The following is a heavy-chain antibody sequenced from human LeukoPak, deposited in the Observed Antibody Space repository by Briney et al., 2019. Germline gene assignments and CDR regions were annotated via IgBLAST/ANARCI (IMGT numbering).Heavy chain of an antibody. CDR1: GGTFSSYA. Sequence: ASMKVSCKASGGTFSSYAISWVRQAPGQGLEWMGGIIPIFGTANYAQKFQGRVTITADESTSTAYMELSSLRSEDTAVYYCARVDSSSWYSNYYYGMDVWGQGTTVTVSS. CDR2: IIPIFGTA. D-gene: IGHD6-13*01. V-gene: IGHV1-69*01. J-gene: IGHJ6*02. CDR3: ARVDSSSWYSNYYYGMDV.